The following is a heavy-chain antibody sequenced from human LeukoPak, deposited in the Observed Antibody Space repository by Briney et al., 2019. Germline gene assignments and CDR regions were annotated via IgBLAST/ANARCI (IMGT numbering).Heavy chain of an antibody. D-gene: IGHD2-2*03. V-gene: IGHV3-21*01. Sequence: GGSLRLSCAASGLTFSSYSMNWVRQAPGQGLEWVSSISSAGTYIYYADSVKGRFTISRDNAKNSLYLHMNSLRAEDTSVYYCASGYCSSARSHFDYWGQGTPVTVSS. CDR3: ASGYCSSARSHFDY. CDR1: GLTFSSYS. CDR2: ISSAGTYI. J-gene: IGHJ4*02.